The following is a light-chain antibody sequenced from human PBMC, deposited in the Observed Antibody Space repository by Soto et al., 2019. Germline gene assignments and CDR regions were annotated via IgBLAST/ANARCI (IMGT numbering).Light chain of an antibody. V-gene: IGKV1-9*01. Sequence: IPLTQSPSSLSASVGDRVTITCRASQGISSYLAWYQQKPGKAPKLLIYAASTLQSGVPSRFSGSGSGTDFTLTISSLQPDDFATYYCQQYNSYWTFGQGTKVEIK. J-gene: IGKJ1*01. CDR2: AAS. CDR1: QGISSY. CDR3: QQYNSYWT.